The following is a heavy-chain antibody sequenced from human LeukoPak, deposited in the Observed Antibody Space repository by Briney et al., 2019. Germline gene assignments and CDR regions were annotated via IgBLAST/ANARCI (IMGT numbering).Heavy chain of an antibody. D-gene: IGHD3-22*01. Sequence: GGSLRLSCAASGFTFSSYGMHWVRQAPGKGLEWVAVIWYVGSNKYYADSVKGRFTISRDNSKNTLYLQMSSLRAEDTAVYYCAKDFDYYDSSDYFFLAVFDYWGQGTLVTVSS. CDR2: IWYVGSNK. CDR3: AKDFDYYDSSDYFFLAVFDY. CDR1: GFTFSSYG. J-gene: IGHJ4*02. V-gene: IGHV3-33*06.